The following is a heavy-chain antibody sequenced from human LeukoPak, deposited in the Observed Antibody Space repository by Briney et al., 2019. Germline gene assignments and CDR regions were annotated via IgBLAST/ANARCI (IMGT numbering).Heavy chain of an antibody. CDR1: GGSISSYY. Sequence: PSETLSLTCTVSGGSISSYYWSWIRQPPGKGLEWIGEINHSGSTNYNPSLKSRVTISVDTSKNQFSLKLSSVTAADTAVYYCARHGSGFSNWFDPWGQGTLVTVSS. V-gene: IGHV4-34*01. CDR3: ARHGSGFSNWFDP. D-gene: IGHD3-10*01. J-gene: IGHJ5*02. CDR2: INHSGST.